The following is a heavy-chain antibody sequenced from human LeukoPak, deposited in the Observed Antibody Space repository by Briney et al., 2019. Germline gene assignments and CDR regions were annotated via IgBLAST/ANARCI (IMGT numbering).Heavy chain of an antibody. D-gene: IGHD3-10*01. Sequence: PSETLSLNCAVYGVSFSCYYWIWLRQPPGKGLEWIGEINHSGSTNYNPSLKRRVTISVDTSKTQFSVKLSSVTAANTAVYYCATSIIDLDYWGQGTLVTVSS. J-gene: IGHJ4*02. CDR3: ATSIIDLDY. V-gene: IGHV4-34*01. CDR1: GVSFSCYY. CDR2: INHSGST.